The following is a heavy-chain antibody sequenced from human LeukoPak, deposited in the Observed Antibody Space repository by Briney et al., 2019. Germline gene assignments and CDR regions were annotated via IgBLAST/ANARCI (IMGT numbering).Heavy chain of an antibody. V-gene: IGHV3-11*03. CDR2: ISSSSDYT. J-gene: IGHJ4*02. Sequence: PGGSLRLSCAASGFIFSDYYMSWIRQAPGKGLEWVSYISSSSDYTNYADSVKGRFTISRDNAKNSLYLQMNSLRAEDTAVYYCARREARIFDYWGQGTLVTVSS. CDR1: GFIFSDYY. D-gene: IGHD1-26*01. CDR3: ARREARIFDY.